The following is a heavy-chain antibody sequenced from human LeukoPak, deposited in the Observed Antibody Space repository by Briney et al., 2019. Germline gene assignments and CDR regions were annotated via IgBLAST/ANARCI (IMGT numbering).Heavy chain of an antibody. J-gene: IGHJ4*02. CDR3: AKERSSIPAAANY. V-gene: IGHV3-23*01. D-gene: IGHD6-13*01. CDR2: IGGSGDTT. Sequence: GGSLRLSCAASGFTFSSYAMSWVRQAPGKGLEWVSTIGGSGDTTFYADFVRGRFTISRDNSNNTLYLQMSSLRAEDTAVYYCAKERSSIPAAANYWGQGTLVTVSS. CDR1: GFTFSSYA.